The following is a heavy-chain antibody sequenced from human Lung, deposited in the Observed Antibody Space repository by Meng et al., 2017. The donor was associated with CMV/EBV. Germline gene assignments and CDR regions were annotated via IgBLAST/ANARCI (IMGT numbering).Heavy chain of an antibody. CDR1: GGSISSSSHY. J-gene: IGHJ4*02. V-gene: IGHV4-39*01. CDR2: IYYNGGT. Sequence: SETLSLXCTVSGGSISSSSHYWGWIRQPPGKGLEWIATIYYNGGTSYNPSLKSRATISLDTSKNQFSLKLNSVTAADTAVHYCATTSSGWFNYFDSWGQGXLVTVSS. CDR3: ATTSSGWFNYFDS. D-gene: IGHD6-19*01.